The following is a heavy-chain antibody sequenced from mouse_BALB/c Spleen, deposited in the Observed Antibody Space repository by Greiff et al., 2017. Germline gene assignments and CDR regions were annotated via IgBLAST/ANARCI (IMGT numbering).Heavy chain of an antibody. CDR3: ARGRDGNYFFAY. D-gene: IGHD2-1*01. CDR1: GFTFSSYA. CDR2: ISSGGST. J-gene: IGHJ3*01. V-gene: IGHV5-6-5*01. Sequence: EVNLVESGGGLVKPGGSLKLSCAASGFTFSSYAMSWVRQTPEKRLEWVASISSGGSTYYPDSVKGRFTISRDNARNILYLQMSSLRSEDTAMYYCARGRDGNYFFAYWGQGTLVTVSA.